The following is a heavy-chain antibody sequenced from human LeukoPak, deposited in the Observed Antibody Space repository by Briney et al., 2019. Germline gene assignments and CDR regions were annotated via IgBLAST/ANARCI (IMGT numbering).Heavy chain of an antibody. CDR1: GFTFSSYG. J-gene: IGHJ4*02. D-gene: IGHD3-16*02. CDR3: AKSLSVFLDY. V-gene: IGHV3-30*18. CDR2: ISYDGSSK. Sequence: GGSLRLSCAASGFTFSSYGMHWVRQAPGKGLEWVAVISYDGSSKYYADSVKGRFTISRDNSKNTLYLQMNSLRAEDTAVYYCAKSLSVFLDYWGQGTLVTVSS.